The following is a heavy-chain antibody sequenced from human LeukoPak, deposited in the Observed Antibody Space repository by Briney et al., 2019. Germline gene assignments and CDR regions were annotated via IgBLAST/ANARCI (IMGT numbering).Heavy chain of an antibody. D-gene: IGHD1-26*01. J-gene: IGHJ4*02. CDR2: INPATGNT. V-gene: IGHV1-46*03. Sequence: ASVKVSCKPSGYTFISYYINWVRQAPGQGLEWMGIINPATGNTTYTQKFQGRVTMARDTSTNTVYMALSSLRSDDTAVYYCARLGDEDYWGQGTLVTVSS. CDR3: ARLGDEDY. CDR1: GYTFISYY.